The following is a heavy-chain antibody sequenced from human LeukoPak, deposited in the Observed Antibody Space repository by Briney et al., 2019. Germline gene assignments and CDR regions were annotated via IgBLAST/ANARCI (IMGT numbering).Heavy chain of an antibody. CDR2: MNPNSGNT. V-gene: IGHV1-8*01. CDR1: GYTFTSYD. CDR3: ARCWVRGVIRLYNWFDP. Sequence: ASVKFSCKASGYTFTSYDINWVRQATGQGLEWMGWMNPNSGNTGYAQKFQGRVTMTRNTSISTAYMELSSLRSEDTAVYYCARCWVRGVIRLYNWFDPWGQGALVTVSS. J-gene: IGHJ5*02. D-gene: IGHD3-10*01.